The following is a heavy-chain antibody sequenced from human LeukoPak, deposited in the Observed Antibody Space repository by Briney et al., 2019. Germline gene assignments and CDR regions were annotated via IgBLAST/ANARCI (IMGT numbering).Heavy chain of an antibody. CDR3: AREESGTLDYYYGMDV. J-gene: IGHJ6*02. CDR1: GYTFTSYY. D-gene: IGHD1-1*01. V-gene: IGHV1-46*01. CDR2: INPSGDST. Sequence: ASVKVSCKASGYTFTSYYMHWVRQAPGQGLEWMGIINPSGDSTSYEQRFQGRLTMTRDTSTNTAYMELSSLRSEDTAVYYCAREESGTLDYYYGMDVWGQGTTVTVSS.